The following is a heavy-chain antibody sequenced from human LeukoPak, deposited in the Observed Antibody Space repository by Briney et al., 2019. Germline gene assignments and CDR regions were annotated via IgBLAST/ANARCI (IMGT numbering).Heavy chain of an antibody. Sequence: PSETLSLTCTVSGGSISSSSYYWGWIRQPPGKGLEWIGSIYYSGSTYYNPSLKSRVTISVDTSKNQFSLKLSSVTAADTAVYYCARQGYCSSTSCSHYYYYYYMDVWGKGTTVTVSS. CDR2: IYYSGST. V-gene: IGHV4-39*01. CDR3: ARQGYCSSTSCSHYYYYYYMDV. D-gene: IGHD2-2*01. CDR1: GGSISSSSYY. J-gene: IGHJ6*03.